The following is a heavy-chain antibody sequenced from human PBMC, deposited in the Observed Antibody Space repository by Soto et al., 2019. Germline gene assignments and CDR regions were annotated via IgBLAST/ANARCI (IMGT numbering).Heavy chain of an antibody. J-gene: IGHJ6*02. CDR2: MNPNSGNT. CDR3: ARGAEPGETYYYYGMDV. Sequence: QVQLVQSGAEVKKPGASVKVSCKASGYTFTSYDINWVRQATGQGLEWMGWMNPNSGNTGYAQKFQGRVTMTRNTSISTAYMELSSLRSEDTAVYYCARGAEPGETYYYYGMDVWGQGTTVTVSS. V-gene: IGHV1-8*01. CDR1: GYTFTSYD. D-gene: IGHD3-16*01.